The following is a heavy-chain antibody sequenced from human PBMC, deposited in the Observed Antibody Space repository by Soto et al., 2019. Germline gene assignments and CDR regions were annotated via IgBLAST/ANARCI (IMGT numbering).Heavy chain of an antibody. V-gene: IGHV3-23*01. CDR2: LNDRGDTT. D-gene: IGHD6-19*01. CDR3: AKDATRTNGWYHFDY. J-gene: IGHJ4*02. Sequence: PGGSLSLSCASSGFTFDDYAMHWVRPAPGKGLEWVSVLNDRGDTTYYTDSVKGRFTISRDNSKNTLYLQMNSLRAEDTAVYYCAKDATRTNGWYHFDYWGQGALVNVSS. CDR1: GFTFDDYA.